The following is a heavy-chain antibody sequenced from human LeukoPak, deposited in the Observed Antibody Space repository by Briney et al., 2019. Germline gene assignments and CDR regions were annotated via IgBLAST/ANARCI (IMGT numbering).Heavy chain of an antibody. Sequence: RTGGSLRLSCAASGFTFSSYSMNWVRQAPGKGLEWVSAISGSGGSTYYADSVKGRFTISRDNSKNALYLQMNSLRAEDTAVYYCATTMYSSGWYGRDWFDPWGQGTLVTVSS. V-gene: IGHV3-23*01. CDR3: ATTMYSSGWYGRDWFDP. CDR2: ISGSGGST. J-gene: IGHJ5*02. CDR1: GFTFSSYS. D-gene: IGHD6-19*01.